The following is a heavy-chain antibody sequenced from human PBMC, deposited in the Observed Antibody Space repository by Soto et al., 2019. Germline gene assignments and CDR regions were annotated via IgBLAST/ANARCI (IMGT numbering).Heavy chain of an antibody. Sequence: QVQLVESGGGVVQPGRSLRLSCAASGFPFTDYSVHWVRQAPGKGLEWVAIISNDGSDIDYTDSVKGRFTISRDKSNNMLHLEMNSLRMADSAVYYCARDPRWMELLLDYWGQGTLVTVSS. CDR1: GFPFTDYS. D-gene: IGHD1-7*01. CDR2: ISNDGSDI. CDR3: ARDPRWMELLLDY. V-gene: IGHV3-30-3*01. J-gene: IGHJ4*02.